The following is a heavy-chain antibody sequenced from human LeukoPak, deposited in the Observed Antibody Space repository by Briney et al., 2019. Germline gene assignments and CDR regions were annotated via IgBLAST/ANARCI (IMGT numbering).Heavy chain of an antibody. CDR1: GFTFSSYG. CDR3: AKDLSGGATPTLDY. D-gene: IGHD1-26*01. Sequence: GGSLRLSCAASGFTFSSYGMHWVRQAPGKGLEWVSGISWNSGSIGYADSVKGRFTISRDNAKNSLYLQMNSLRAEDTALYYCAKDLSGGATPTLDYWGQGTLVTVSS. J-gene: IGHJ4*02. CDR2: ISWNSGSI. V-gene: IGHV3-9*01.